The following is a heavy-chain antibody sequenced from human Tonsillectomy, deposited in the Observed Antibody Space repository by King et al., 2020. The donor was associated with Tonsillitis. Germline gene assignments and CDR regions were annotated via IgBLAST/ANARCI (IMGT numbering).Heavy chain of an antibody. CDR2: ISYDGSNK. V-gene: IGHV3-30*18. Sequence: VQLVESGGGVVQPGRSLRLSCAASGFTFSSYGMHWVRQAPSKGLEWVALISYDGSNKYYADSVKGRFTISRDNSKNTLYLQMNSLRAEDTAVYYCAKGSYCGTSSCYTPYYYNYMDVWGKGTTVTVSS. J-gene: IGHJ6*03. D-gene: IGHD2-21*01. CDR3: AKGSYCGTSSCYTPYYYNYMDV. CDR1: GFTFSSYG.